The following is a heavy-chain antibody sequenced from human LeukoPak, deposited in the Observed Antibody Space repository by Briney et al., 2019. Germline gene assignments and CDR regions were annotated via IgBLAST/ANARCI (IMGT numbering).Heavy chain of an antibody. CDR3: ARGRYSSSWYGAFDI. J-gene: IGHJ3*02. D-gene: IGHD6-13*01. CDR1: GGSFSDYY. Sequence: SETLSLTCAVYGGSFSDYYWTWIRQPPGKGLEWIGEIHHGGSTNYNPSLKSRVTISIDTSKNQFSLSLSSATAADTAVYYCARGRYSSSWYGAFDIWGQGTMVTVSS. CDR2: IHHGGST. V-gene: IGHV4-34*01.